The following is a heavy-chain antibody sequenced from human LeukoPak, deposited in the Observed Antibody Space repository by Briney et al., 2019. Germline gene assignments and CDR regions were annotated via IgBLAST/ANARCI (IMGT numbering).Heavy chain of an antibody. CDR3: ARDLGYSGYDYYYGMDV. V-gene: IGHV3-33*01. J-gene: IGHJ6*04. D-gene: IGHD5-12*01. CDR2: IWYDGSNK. CDR1: GFTFSSYG. Sequence: GGSLRLSCAASGFTFSSYGMHWVRQVPGKGLEWVADIWYDGSNKYSADSVKGRFTISRDNSKNTLYLQMNSLRAEDTGVYYCARDLGYSGYDYYYGMDVWGKGTTVTVSS.